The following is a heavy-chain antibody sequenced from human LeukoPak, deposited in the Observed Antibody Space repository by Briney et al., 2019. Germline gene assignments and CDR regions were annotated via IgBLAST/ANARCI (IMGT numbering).Heavy chain of an antibody. D-gene: IGHD2-21*01. V-gene: IGHV4-39*01. CDR2: WST. CDR1: GGSISREY. CDR3: ARHRACAPCDS. Sequence: SETLSLTCTVSGGSISREYWGWIRRPPGKGLEWLGSWSTSYKASLESRVTISVDVSKNQFSLRVTSLSAADTAVYYCARHRACAPCDSWGQGRVVTVSS. J-gene: IGHJ4*02.